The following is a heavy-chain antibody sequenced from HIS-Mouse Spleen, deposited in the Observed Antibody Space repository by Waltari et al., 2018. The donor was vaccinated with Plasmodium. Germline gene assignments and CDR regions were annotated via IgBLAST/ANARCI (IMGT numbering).Heavy chain of an antibody. CDR1: GGSISSGGYY. V-gene: IGHV4-31*03. CDR2: IYYSGST. D-gene: IGHD6-13*01. Sequence: QVQLQASGPGLVKPSQTLSLTFTVSGGSISSGGYYWSWIRQHPGKGLEWIGYIYYSGSTYYNPSLKSRVTISVDTSKNQFSLKLSSVTAADTAVYYCARSIAATVTFYFDYWGQGTLVTVSS. CDR3: ARSIAATVTFYFDY. J-gene: IGHJ4*02.